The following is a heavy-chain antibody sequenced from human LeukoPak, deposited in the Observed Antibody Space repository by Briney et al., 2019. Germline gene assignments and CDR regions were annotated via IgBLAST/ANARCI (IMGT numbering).Heavy chain of an antibody. V-gene: IGHV3-23*01. CDR2: ISANGVRT. D-gene: IGHD1-26*01. Sequence: GGSLRLSCAASGFTFNTYAMSWVRQAPGKGLEWVSLISANGVRTFYADSVKGRFIISRDNSKNTLYLQMNSLRAEDTAVYYCANEYSKGDIWGQGTMVTVSS. CDR3: ANEYSKGDI. CDR1: GFTFNTYA. J-gene: IGHJ3*02.